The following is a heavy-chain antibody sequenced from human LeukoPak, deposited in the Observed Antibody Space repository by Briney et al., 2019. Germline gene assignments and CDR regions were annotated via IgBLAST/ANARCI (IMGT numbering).Heavy chain of an antibody. J-gene: IGHJ6*03. D-gene: IGHD2-2*01. Sequence: GGSLRLSCAASGFTFSSYSMNWVRQAPGKGLEWISSISSSSSYIYYADSVKGRFTISRDNAKNSLYLQMNSLRAEDTAVYYCARGIYCSSTSCYYYMDVWGKGTTVTVSS. CDR2: ISSSSSYI. CDR1: GFTFSSYS. CDR3: ARGIYCSSTSCYYYMDV. V-gene: IGHV3-21*01.